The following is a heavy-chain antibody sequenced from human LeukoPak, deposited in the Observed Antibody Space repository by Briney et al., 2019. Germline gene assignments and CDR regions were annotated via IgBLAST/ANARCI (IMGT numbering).Heavy chain of an antibody. CDR1: GYTFTSYD. V-gene: IGHV1-8*01. CDR3: ARDHCSSTSCYLPRLGFDP. Sequence: ASVKVSCKASGYTFTSYDINWVRQATGQGLEWMGWMNPNSGNTGYAQKFQGRVTMTRNTSISTAYMELSSLRSEDTAVYYCARDHCSSTSCYLPRLGFDPWGQGTLVTVSS. J-gene: IGHJ5*02. CDR2: MNPNSGNT. D-gene: IGHD2-2*01.